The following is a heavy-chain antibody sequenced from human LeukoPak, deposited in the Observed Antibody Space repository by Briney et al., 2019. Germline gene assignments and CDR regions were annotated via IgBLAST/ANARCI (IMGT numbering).Heavy chain of an antibody. V-gene: IGHV4-39*07. CDR1: GGSISSTSYY. CDR3: ARSGDYVFEY. Sequence: SETLSLTCTVSGGSISSTSYYWGWIRQPPGKGLEWIGNIYYSGSTYYNPSLKSRVAMSVDTSTDQFSLKLNSVTAADTAVYYCARSGDYVFEYWGQGTLVTVSS. D-gene: IGHD4-17*01. CDR2: IYYSGST. J-gene: IGHJ4*02.